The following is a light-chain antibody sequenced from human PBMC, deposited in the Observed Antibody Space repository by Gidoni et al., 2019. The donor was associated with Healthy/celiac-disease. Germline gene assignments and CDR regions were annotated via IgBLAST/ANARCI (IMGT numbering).Light chain of an antibody. J-gene: IGLJ1*01. Sequence: QSALTHPASVSGSPGPSITISCTGTSSDVGSYNLVSWYQQHPGKAPKLMIYEGSKRPSGVSNRFSGSKSGNTASLTISGRQAEDEADYYCCSYAGSSTYNYVFGTGTKVTVL. V-gene: IGLV2-23*01. CDR1: SSDVGSYNL. CDR2: EGS. CDR3: CSYAGSSTYNYV.